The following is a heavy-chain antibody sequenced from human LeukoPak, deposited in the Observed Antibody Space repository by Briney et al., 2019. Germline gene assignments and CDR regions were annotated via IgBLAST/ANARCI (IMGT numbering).Heavy chain of an antibody. V-gene: IGHV3-13*01. D-gene: IGHD1-1*01. J-gene: IGHJ6*03. CDR1: GFTFSSFD. CDR2: IGTASDT. Sequence: GGSLRLSCAASGFTFSSFDMHWVRQPTGQGLEWVSTIGTASDTYYPGSVEGRFTLSRDNANNSLYLQMNSLTAGDTAVYYCARGTPRGKYYYMDVWGKGTTVTVSS. CDR3: ARGTPRGKYYYMDV.